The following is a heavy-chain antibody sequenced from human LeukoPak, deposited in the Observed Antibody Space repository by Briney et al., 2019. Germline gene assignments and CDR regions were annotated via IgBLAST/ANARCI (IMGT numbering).Heavy chain of an antibody. D-gene: IGHD3-3*01. V-gene: IGHV1-69*05. CDR2: IIPIFGTA. J-gene: IGHJ5*02. CDR1: GGTFSSYA. Sequence: EASVKVSCKASGGTFSSYAISWVRQAPGQGLEWMGGIIPIFGTANYAQKFQGRVTTTRDTSASTAYMELSSLRSEDTAVYYCARGGVLEWLRWFDPWGQGTLVTVSS. CDR3: ARGGVLEWLRWFDP.